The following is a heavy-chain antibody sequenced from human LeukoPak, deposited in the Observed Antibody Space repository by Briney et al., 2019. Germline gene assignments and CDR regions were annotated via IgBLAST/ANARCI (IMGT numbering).Heavy chain of an antibody. V-gene: IGHV4-39*01. D-gene: IGHD3-10*01. CDR1: GGSISSSSYY. CDR3: ARHFNYYGSGSVDY. Sequence: SETLSLTCTVSGGSISSSSYYWGWIRQPPGKGLEWIGNIYYSGSTYYNPSLKSRVTISVDTSKNQFSLKLSSVTAADTAVYYCARHFNYYGSGSVDYWGQGTLVTVSS. J-gene: IGHJ4*02. CDR2: IYYSGST.